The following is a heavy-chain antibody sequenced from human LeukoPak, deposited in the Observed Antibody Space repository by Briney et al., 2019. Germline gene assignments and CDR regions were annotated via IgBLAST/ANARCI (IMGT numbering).Heavy chain of an antibody. CDR2: ISNDGGGT. CDR1: GFIFNNYG. D-gene: IGHD3-22*01. Sequence: GGSLRLSCAASGFIFNNYGLIWVRQAPGKGLQWVSAISNDGGGTTYADFVKGRFTISRDNSKSTLFLQMNSLRAEDTALYYCAKGGSGYFADLWGQGTLVTVSS. V-gene: IGHV3-23*01. J-gene: IGHJ5*02. CDR3: AKGGSGYFADL.